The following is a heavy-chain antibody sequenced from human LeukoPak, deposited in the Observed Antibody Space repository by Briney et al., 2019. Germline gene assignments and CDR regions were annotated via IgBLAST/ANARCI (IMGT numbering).Heavy chain of an antibody. CDR1: SGSISSYY. CDR3: ARDQAPYYYYYGMDV. Sequence: SETLSLTCTVSSGSISSYYWSWIRQPPGKGLEWIGYIYYSGSTNYNPSLKSRVTISVDTSKNQFSLKLSSVTAADTAVYYCARDQAPYYYYYGMDVWGQGTTVTVSS. V-gene: IGHV4-59*01. J-gene: IGHJ6*02. CDR2: IYYSGST.